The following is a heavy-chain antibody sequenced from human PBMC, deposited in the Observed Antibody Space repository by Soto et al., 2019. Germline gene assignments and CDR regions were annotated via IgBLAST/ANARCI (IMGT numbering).Heavy chain of an antibody. Sequence: SVKVSCKASGGTFSSYAISWVRQAPGQGLEWMGGIIPIFGTANYAQKFQGRVTIIADESTSTAYMELNSLRSEDTAVYYCASDSSMIVVFLFGNGVDVWGQGTTVTVS. J-gene: IGHJ6*02. CDR1: GGTFSSYA. CDR3: ASDSSMIVVFLFGNGVDV. D-gene: IGHD3-22*01. V-gene: IGHV1-69*13. CDR2: IIPIFGTA.